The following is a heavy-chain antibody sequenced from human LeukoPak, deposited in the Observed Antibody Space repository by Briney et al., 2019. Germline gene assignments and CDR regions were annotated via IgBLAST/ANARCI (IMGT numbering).Heavy chain of an antibody. CDR1: GGSFSGYY. J-gene: IGHJ4*02. CDR2: INHSGST. Sequence: SETLSLTCAVYGGSFSGYYWSWIRQPPGKGLEWIGEINHSGSTNYNPSLKSRVTISVDTSKNQFSLKLSFVTAADTAVYYCAAAAMSSRIDYWGQGTLVTVSS. D-gene: IGHD2-2*01. CDR3: AAAAMSSRIDY. V-gene: IGHV4-34*01.